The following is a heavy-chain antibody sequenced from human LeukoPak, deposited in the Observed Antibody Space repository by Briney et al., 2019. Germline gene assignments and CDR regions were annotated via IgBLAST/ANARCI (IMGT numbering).Heavy chain of an antibody. D-gene: IGHD6-6*01. CDR1: GGSISGSSYY. V-gene: IGHV4-39*07. CDR2: INHSGST. Sequence: SETLSLTCTVSGGSISGSSYYWSWIRQPPGKGLEWIGEINHSGSTNYNPSLKSRVTISVDTSKNQFSLKLSSVTAADTAVYYCARPMSSYSRYAFDIWGQGTMVTVSS. J-gene: IGHJ3*02. CDR3: ARPMSSYSRYAFDI.